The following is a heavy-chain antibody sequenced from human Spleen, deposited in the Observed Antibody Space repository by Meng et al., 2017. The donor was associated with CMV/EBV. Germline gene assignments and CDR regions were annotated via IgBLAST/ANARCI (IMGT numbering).Heavy chain of an antibody. Sequence: SVKVSCKASAYTFTGYYMHWVRQAPGQGLDWMGRIIPILGVANYAQKFQDRVTITADESTSTAYMELSSLRSEDTAVYYCARGGEEAMALFDSWGQGTLVTVSS. V-gene: IGHV1-69*04. D-gene: IGHD5-18*01. CDR1: AYTFTGYY. CDR3: ARGGEEAMALFDS. CDR2: IIPILGVA. J-gene: IGHJ4*02.